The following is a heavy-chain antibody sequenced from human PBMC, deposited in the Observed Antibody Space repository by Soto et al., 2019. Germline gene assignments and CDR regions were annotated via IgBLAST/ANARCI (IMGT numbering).Heavy chain of an antibody. CDR1: GFTFSNAW. Sequence: EVQLVESGGGLVKPGGSLRLSCAASGFTFSNAWMNWVRQAPGKGLEWVGRIKSKTDGGTTDYAAPVKGRFTISRDDSKNTLYLRMNSLKTEDTAVYYCTTAGYYDSSGYYGEGLDYWGQGTLVTVSS. D-gene: IGHD3-22*01. V-gene: IGHV3-15*07. CDR3: TTAGYYDSSGYYGEGLDY. CDR2: IKSKTDGGTT. J-gene: IGHJ4*02.